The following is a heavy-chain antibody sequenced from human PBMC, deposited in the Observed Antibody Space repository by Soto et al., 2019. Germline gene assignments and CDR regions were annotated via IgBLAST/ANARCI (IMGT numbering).Heavy chain of an antibody. Sequence: SQTLSLTCALSGDSISSTSAAWNWIRKSPSRGLEWLGRTYYRSKWYNDYAVSVRSRITIKPDTSKNQFSLQVNSVTPEDTAVYYCARGGLLEPFDHWGQGTPVTVSS. CDR3: ARGGLLEPFDH. V-gene: IGHV6-1*01. J-gene: IGHJ4*02. CDR1: GDSISSTSAA. CDR2: TYYRSKWYN. D-gene: IGHD1-1*01.